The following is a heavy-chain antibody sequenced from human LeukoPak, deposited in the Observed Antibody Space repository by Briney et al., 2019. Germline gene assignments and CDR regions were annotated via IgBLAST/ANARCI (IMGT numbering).Heavy chain of an antibody. CDR2: IYHSGST. CDR3: ASPVGGIVGATNVDGVPTMGQFDY. D-gene: IGHD1-26*01. CDR1: GGSISSNSYY. Sequence: PSETLSLTCTVSGGSISSNSYYWGWIRQPPGKGLEWIGSIYHSGSTYYNPSLKSRVTISVDTSKNQFSLKLSSVTAADTAVYYCASPVGGIVGATNVDGVPTMGQFDYWGQGTLVTVSS. V-gene: IGHV4-39*07. J-gene: IGHJ4*02.